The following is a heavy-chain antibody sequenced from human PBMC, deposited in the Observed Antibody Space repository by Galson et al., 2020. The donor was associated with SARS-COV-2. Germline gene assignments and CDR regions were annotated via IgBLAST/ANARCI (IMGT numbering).Heavy chain of an antibody. Sequence: GGSLRLSCAAPGFTFDDYGMSWVRQAPGKGLEWLSGINWNGGSTGYADSVKGRFTISRDNAKNSLYLQMNSLRAEDTALYHCARVVYGDYGVYAFDIWGQGTMVTVSS. D-gene: IGHD4-17*01. CDR2: INWNGGST. CDR1: GFTFDDYG. CDR3: ARVVYGDYGVYAFDI. J-gene: IGHJ3*02. V-gene: IGHV3-20*01.